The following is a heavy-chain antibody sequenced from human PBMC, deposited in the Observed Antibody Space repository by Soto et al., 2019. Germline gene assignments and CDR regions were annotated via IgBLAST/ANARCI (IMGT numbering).Heavy chain of an antibody. CDR2: IYDSGNT. J-gene: IGHJ5*01. Sequence: PSETLSLTSTVSGGSISTSSYHWGWIRQPPGKGLEWIANIYDSGNTYNNPSLKIRITISVNTSNNKFFLKLTSMTTADTAIYYCERYYCFRTIFYIWFDSWGQGTLVTVSS. V-gene: IGHV4-39*01. CDR3: ERYYCFRTIFYIWFDS. CDR1: GGSISTSSYH. D-gene: IGHD3-16*01.